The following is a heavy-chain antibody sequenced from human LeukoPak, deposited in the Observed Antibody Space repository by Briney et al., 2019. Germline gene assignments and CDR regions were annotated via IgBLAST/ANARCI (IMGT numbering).Heavy chain of an antibody. CDR3: AKDKDSSGYYPLFDY. CDR2: ISWNSGSI. CDR1: GFTFDDYA. Sequence: GGSLRLSCAASGFTFDDYAMHWVRQAPGKGLEWVSGISWNSGSIGYADSVKGRFTISRDNAKNSLYLQMNSLRAEDTALHYCAKDKDSSGYYPLFDYWGQGTLVTVSS. V-gene: IGHV3-9*01. D-gene: IGHD3-22*01. J-gene: IGHJ4*02.